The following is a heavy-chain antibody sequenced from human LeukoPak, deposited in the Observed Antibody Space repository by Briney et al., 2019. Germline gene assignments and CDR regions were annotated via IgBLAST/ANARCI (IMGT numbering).Heavy chain of an antibody. CDR3: ARDRGYLSYYCGMDV. Sequence: SETLSLTCTVSGGSISSGGYYWSWIRQHPGKGLEWIGYIYYSGSTYYNPSLKSRVTISVDTSKNQFSLKLSSVTAADTAVYYCARDRGYLSYYCGMDVWGQGTTVTVSS. CDR2: IYYSGST. J-gene: IGHJ6*02. V-gene: IGHV4-30-4*08. CDR1: GGSISSGGYY. D-gene: IGHD5-12*01.